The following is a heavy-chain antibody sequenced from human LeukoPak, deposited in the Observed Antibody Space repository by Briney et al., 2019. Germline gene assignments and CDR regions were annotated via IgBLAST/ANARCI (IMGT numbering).Heavy chain of an antibody. CDR1: GYRFTSYW. V-gene: IGHV5-10-1*01. J-gene: IGHJ4*02. CDR3: ARPAAGGDDY. CDR2: IDPSESYT. Sequence: GSLKISFKGSGYRFTSYWISWGRPRPGKGVGWMGRIDPSESYTNYSPSFQGHVTISADKSISTAYLQWSSLKASDTAMYYCARPAAGGDDYWGQGTLVTVSS. D-gene: IGHD6-13*01.